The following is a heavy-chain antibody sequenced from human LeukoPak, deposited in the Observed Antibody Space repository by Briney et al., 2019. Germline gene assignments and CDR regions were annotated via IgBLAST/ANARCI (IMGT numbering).Heavy chain of an antibody. CDR3: ARVPSEYYYDSSGYLDAFDI. Sequence: PGGSLRLSCAASGFTFSSYSMNWVRQAPGKGLEWVSSISSSRSYIYYADSVKGRFTISRDNAKNSLYLQMNSLRAEDTAVYYCARVPSEYYYDSSGYLDAFDIWGQGTMVTVSS. D-gene: IGHD3-22*01. CDR1: GFTFSSYS. V-gene: IGHV3-21*01. CDR2: ISSSRSYI. J-gene: IGHJ3*02.